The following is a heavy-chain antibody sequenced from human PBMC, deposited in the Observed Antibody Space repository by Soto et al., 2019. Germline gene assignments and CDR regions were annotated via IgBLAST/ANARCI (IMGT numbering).Heavy chain of an antibody. Sequence: PSQTLSLTCAISGDSVSSNSAAWNWIRQSPSRGLEWLGRTYYRSKWYNDYAVSVKSRITINPDTSKIQFSLQLNSVTPEDTAVYYCARGADIVVVPAWGNWFDPWGQGTLVTVSS. CDR1: GDSVSSNSAA. CDR3: ARGADIVVVPAWGNWFDP. J-gene: IGHJ5*02. V-gene: IGHV6-1*01. D-gene: IGHD2-2*01. CDR2: TYYRSKWYN.